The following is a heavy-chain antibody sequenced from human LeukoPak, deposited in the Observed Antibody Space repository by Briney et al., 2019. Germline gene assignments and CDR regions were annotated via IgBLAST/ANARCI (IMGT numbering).Heavy chain of an antibody. CDR3: VRDGRTWFFDY. D-gene: IGHD3-22*01. V-gene: IGHV3-48*03. Sequence: TGGSLRLSCAASGFTFSAYEMNWVRQAPGKGLEWIAYIRDGGNSIFYSDSVKGRFDISRDDAKNSLYLQMTSLRVDDTALYYCVRDGRTWFFDYWGQGTLVTVSP. J-gene: IGHJ4*02. CDR1: GFTFSAYE. CDR2: IRDGGNSI.